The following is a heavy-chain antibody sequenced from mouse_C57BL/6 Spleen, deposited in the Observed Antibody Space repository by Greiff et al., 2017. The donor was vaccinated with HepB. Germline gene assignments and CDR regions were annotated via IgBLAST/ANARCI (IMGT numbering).Heavy chain of an antibody. CDR3: ARRSTMVTTTGPMDY. D-gene: IGHD2-2*01. CDR1: GYAFSSSW. V-gene: IGHV1-82*01. Sequence: VQVVESGPELVKPGASVKISCKASGYAFSSSWMNWVKQRPGKGLEWIGRIYPGDGDTNYNGKFKGKATLTADKSSSTAYMQLSSLTSEDSAVYFCARRSTMVTTTGPMDYWGQGTSVTVSS. CDR2: IYPGDGDT. J-gene: IGHJ4*01.